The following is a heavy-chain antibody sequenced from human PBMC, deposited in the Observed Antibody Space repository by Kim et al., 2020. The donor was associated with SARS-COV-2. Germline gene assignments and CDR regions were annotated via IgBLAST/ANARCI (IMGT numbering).Heavy chain of an antibody. CDR2: IIRSGGST. D-gene: IGHD1-1*01. CDR1: GFTFGDYD. J-gene: IGHJ4*02. Sequence: GGSLRLSCAASGFTFGDYDMSWVRQAPGKGLEWVSGIIRSGGSTGYVDAVKGRFTISRDNAKNSLHLQMNSLGAEDAALYYCVRGYLDGRFDCWGQGTLV. CDR3: VRGYLDGRFDC. V-gene: IGHV3-20*04.